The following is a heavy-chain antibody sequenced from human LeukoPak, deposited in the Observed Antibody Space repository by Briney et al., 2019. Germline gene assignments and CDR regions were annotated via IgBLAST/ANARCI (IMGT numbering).Heavy chain of an antibody. Sequence: GGSLRLSCAASGFTFSSYAMHWVRQAPGKGLEWVAVISYDGSNKYYADSVKGRFTISRDNSKNTLYLQMNSLRAEDTALYYCARALRDSSWYYGYWGQGTLVTVSS. CDR3: ARALRDSSWYYGY. CDR2: ISYDGSNK. V-gene: IGHV3-30-3*01. J-gene: IGHJ4*02. CDR1: GFTFSSYA. D-gene: IGHD6-13*01.